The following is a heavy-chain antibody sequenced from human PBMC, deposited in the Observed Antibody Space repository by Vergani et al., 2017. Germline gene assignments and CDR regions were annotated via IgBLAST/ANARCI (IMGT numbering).Heavy chain of an antibody. Sequence: VQLVESGGGLVKPGGSLRLSCAASGFTFSDCYMSWIRQAPGKGLEWVGRIRSAADRGTTDYATPVKGRFTVSRDDSKDTVYLHMNSLKTEDTAIYYCATDRGSNFQYWGQGTLVTVSS. CDR2: IRSAADRGTT. D-gene: IGHD2-8*01. V-gene: IGHV3-15*01. J-gene: IGHJ1*01. CDR1: GFTFSDCY. CDR3: ATDRGSNFQY.